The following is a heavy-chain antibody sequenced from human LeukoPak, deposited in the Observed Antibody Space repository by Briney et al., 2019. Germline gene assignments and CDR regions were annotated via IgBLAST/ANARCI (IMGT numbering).Heavy chain of an antibody. Sequence: GGSLRLSCTASGFTFGDYAMSWFRQAPGKGLEWVGFIRSKAYGGTTEYAASVKGRFTISRDDSKSIAYLQMNSLKTEDTAVYYCTREPEYQLLSHYYYYYMDVWGKGTTVTVSS. CDR1: GFTFGDYA. V-gene: IGHV3-49*03. CDR3: TREPEYQLLSHYYYYYMDV. CDR2: IRSKAYGGTT. J-gene: IGHJ6*03. D-gene: IGHD2-2*01.